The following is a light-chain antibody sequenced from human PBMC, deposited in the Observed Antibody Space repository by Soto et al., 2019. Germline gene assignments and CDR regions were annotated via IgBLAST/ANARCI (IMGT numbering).Light chain of an antibody. V-gene: IGLV2-14*01. Sequence: QSVLTQPPSASGSPGQSVTISCTGTSSDVGDYNFVSWYQQHPGKAPKLMIYEVSHRPSGVSNRFSGSKSGNTASLTISGLQADDEADYYCNSYTSSNTLYVFGTGTKVTVL. CDR2: EVS. CDR3: NSYTSSNTLYV. CDR1: SSDVGDYNF. J-gene: IGLJ1*01.